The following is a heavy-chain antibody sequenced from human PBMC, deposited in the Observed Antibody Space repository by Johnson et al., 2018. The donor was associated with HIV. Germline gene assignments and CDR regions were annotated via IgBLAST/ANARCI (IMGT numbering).Heavy chain of an antibody. J-gene: IGHJ3*02. CDR3: ARDGAESLGVPHREDSLDI. CDR2: ISYDGNKK. D-gene: IGHD1-26*01. CDR1: GFTFTSYA. Sequence: QVQLVESGGGVVQPERLLRLSCAASGFTFTSYAMHWVRQAPGKGLEWVASISYDGNKKDYAASVKGRFHISRDNAKHTLYLQMNSLRAEDTAVYYCARDGAESLGVPHREDSLDIWGQGTKVTVRS. V-gene: IGHV3-30*04.